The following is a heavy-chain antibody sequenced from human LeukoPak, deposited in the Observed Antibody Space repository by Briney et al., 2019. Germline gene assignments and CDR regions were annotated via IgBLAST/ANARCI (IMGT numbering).Heavy chain of an antibody. V-gene: IGHV6-1*01. CDR1: GDSVSSYSAA. Sequence: SQTLSLTCAISGDSVSSYSAAWSWIRQSPSRGLEWLVRTYYRAKLYKDYAVSVKSRITLNPDTSKNQFSLQLTSVTPEDTAVYYCARSGGHDAFDIWGQGTMVTVSS. CDR3: ARSGGHDAFDI. D-gene: IGHD4-23*01. CDR2: TYYRAKLYK. J-gene: IGHJ3*02.